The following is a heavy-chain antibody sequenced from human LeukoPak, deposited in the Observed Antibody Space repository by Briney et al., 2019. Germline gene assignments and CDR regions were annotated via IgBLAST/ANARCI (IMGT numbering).Heavy chain of an antibody. CDR2: ISGSGGST. J-gene: IGHJ4*02. D-gene: IGHD3-9*01. Sequence: RTGGSLRLSCAASGFTFSSYGMSWVRQAPGKGLEWVSAISGSGGSTYYADSVKGRFTISRDNSKNTLYLQMNSLRAEDTAVYYCAKGGDYDILTGCYFDYWGQGTLVTVSS. CDR1: GFTFSSYG. CDR3: AKGGDYDILTGCYFDY. V-gene: IGHV3-23*01.